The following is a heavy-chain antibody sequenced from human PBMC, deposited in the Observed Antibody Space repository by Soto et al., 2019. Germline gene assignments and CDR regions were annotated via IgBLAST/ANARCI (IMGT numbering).Heavy chain of an antibody. D-gene: IGHD3-3*01. CDR1: GFTFSSYA. Sequence: GGSLRLSCAASGFTFSSYAMSWVRQAPGKGLEWVSAISGSGGSTYYADSVKGRFTISRDNSKNTLYLQMNSLRAEDTAVYYCAKSYYDFWSGYVPGMDVWGQGTTVTVSS. CDR2: ISGSGGST. CDR3: AKSYYDFWSGYVPGMDV. V-gene: IGHV3-23*01. J-gene: IGHJ6*02.